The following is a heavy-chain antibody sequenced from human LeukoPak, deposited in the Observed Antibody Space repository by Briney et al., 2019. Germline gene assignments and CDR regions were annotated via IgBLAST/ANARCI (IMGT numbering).Heavy chain of an antibody. V-gene: IGHV1-8*01. D-gene: IGHD3-3*01. J-gene: IGHJ6*02. CDR3: AQLDSGYYDFWSGYSYYYGMDV. CDR1: GYTFTSYV. CDR2: MNPNSGNT. Sequence: ASVKVSCKASGYTFTSYVNWVRQATGQGLEWMGWMNPNSGNTGYAQKFQGRVTMTRNTSISTAYMELSSLRSEDTAVYYCAQLDSGYYDFWSGYSYYYGMDVWGQGTTVTASS.